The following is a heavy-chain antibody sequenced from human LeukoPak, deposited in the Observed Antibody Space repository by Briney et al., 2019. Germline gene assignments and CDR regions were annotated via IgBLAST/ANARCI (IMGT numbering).Heavy chain of an antibody. CDR2: ISSSGSTI. J-gene: IGHJ3*02. CDR3: ARAGYDSSDPEAFDI. CDR1: GFTFSDYY. V-gene: IGHV3-11*01. Sequence: PGGSLRLSCAASGFTFSDYYMSWIRQAPGKGLEWVSYISSSGSTIYYADSVKGRFTISRDNVKNSLYLQMNSLRAEDTAVYYCARAGYDSSDPEAFDIWGQGTMVTVSS. D-gene: IGHD3-22*01.